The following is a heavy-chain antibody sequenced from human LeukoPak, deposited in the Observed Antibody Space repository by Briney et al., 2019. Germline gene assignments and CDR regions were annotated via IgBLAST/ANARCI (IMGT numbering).Heavy chain of an antibody. D-gene: IGHD6-19*01. CDR1: GFTFSSYG. V-gene: IGHV3-30*18. J-gene: IGHJ4*02. Sequence: GGSPRLSCAASGFTFSSYGMHWVRQAPGKGLEWVAVISYDGSNKYYADSVKGRFTISRDNSKNTLYLQMNSLRAEDTAVYYCAKGTKRSGWYARANFPFDYWGQGTLVTVSS. CDR2: ISYDGSNK. CDR3: AKGTKRSGWYARANFPFDY.